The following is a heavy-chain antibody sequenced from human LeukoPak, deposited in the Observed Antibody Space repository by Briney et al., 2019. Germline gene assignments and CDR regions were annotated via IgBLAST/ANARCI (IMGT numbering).Heavy chain of an antibody. V-gene: IGHV3-30-3*01. D-gene: IGHD3-10*01. CDR1: GFTFSSYA. CDR3: ARDYYGSGSYFLYYGMDV. CDR2: MSYDGSNK. J-gene: IGHJ6*02. Sequence: GGSLRLSCAASGFTFSSYAMHWVRQAPGKGLEWVAVMSYDGSNKYYADSVKGRFTISRDNSKNTLYLQMNSLRAEDTAVYYCARDYYGSGSYFLYYGMDVWGQGTTVTVSS.